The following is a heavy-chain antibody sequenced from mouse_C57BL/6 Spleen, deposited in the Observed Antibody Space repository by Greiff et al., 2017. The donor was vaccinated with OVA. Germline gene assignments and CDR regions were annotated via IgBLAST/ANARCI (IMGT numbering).Heavy chain of an antibody. J-gene: IGHJ3*01. CDR2: ISYDGSN. CDR1: GYSITSGYY. V-gene: IGHV3-6*01. CDR3: AREDYDYGFAY. D-gene: IGHD2-4*01. Sequence: DVQLVESGPGLVKPSQSLSLTCSVTGYSITSGYYWNWIRQFPGNKLEWMGYISYDGSNNYNPSLKNRISITRDTSKNQFFLKLNSVTTEDTATYYCAREDYDYGFAYWGQGTLVTVSA.